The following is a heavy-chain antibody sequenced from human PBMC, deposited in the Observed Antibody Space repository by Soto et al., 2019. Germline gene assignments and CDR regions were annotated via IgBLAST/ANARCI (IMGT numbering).Heavy chain of an antibody. J-gene: IGHJ1*01. CDR3: VRPDSTEYFHR. D-gene: IGHD3-22*01. CDR2: IYPDNSDT. V-gene: IGHV5-51*01. Sequence: PGESLKIPCKGSGYTFTSPWIGWVRQMPGKGLEWMGIIYPDNSDTRYSPSFQGQVTMSVDKSIRTAYLQWRSLKASDTAMYYCVRPDSTEYFHRWGQGTLVTVSS. CDR1: GYTFTSPW.